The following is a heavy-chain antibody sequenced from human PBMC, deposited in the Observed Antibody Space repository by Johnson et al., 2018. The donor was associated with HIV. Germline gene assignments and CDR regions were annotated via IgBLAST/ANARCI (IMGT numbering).Heavy chain of an antibody. CDR3: ARIGLQGACAFDI. Sequence: QVQLVESGGGVVQPGRSLRLSCAASGFTFSSYAMHWVRQAPGKGLEWVAVISYDGSNKYYADSVKGRFTISRDNSKNTLYLQMNSLRAEDTAVYYCARIGLQGACAFDIWGQGTLVTVSS. J-gene: IGHJ3*02. V-gene: IGHV3-30-3*01. CDR1: GFTFSSYA. CDR2: ISYDGSNK. D-gene: IGHD4/OR15-4a*01.